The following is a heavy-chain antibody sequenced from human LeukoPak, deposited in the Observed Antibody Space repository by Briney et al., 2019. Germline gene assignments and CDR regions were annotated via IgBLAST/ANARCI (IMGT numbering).Heavy chain of an antibody. V-gene: IGHV1-2*02. Sequence: ASVKVSCKASGYTFTGYYMHWVRQAPGQGLEWMGWINPNSGGTNYAQKFQGRVTMTRDTSISTAYMELSRLRSDDTAVYYCARTPAIPYDFWSGSHDAFDIWGQGTMVTVSS. D-gene: IGHD3-3*01. J-gene: IGHJ3*02. CDR2: INPNSGGT. CDR3: ARTPAIPYDFWSGSHDAFDI. CDR1: GYTFTGYY.